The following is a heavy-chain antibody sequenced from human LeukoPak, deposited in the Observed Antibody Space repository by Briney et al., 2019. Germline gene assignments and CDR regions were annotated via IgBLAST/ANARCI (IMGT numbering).Heavy chain of an antibody. CDR1: GFTFSSYS. D-gene: IGHD2-15*01. Sequence: GGSLRLSCAASGFTFSSYSMNWVRQAPGEGLVWVSRISNDGTTTIYADSVKGRFTISRDNAKNMVYLVMNSLRVDDTAVYYCTRRVDASRWYDPWGQGTLVTV. J-gene: IGHJ5*02. CDR2: ISNDGTTT. V-gene: IGHV3-74*01. CDR3: TRRVDASRWYDP.